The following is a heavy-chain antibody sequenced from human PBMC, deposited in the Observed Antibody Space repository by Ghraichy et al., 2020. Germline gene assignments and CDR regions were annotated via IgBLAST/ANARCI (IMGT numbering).Heavy chain of an antibody. CDR3: ARDLPDTRYCSGGSCYSSEYFQL. V-gene: IGHV3-7*03. CDR1: GFTFSRYW. Sequence: GGSLRLSCVASGFTFSRYWMSWVRQAPGKGLEWVANIKQDGSEKYYVDSVKGRFTISRDNAKNSLYLQMNSLRAEDTAVYYCARDLPDTRYCSGGSCYSSEYFQLWGQGTLVTVSS. J-gene: IGHJ1*01. CDR2: IKQDGSEK. D-gene: IGHD2-15*01.